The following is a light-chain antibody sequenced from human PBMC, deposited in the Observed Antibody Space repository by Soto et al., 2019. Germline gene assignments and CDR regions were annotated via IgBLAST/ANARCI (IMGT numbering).Light chain of an antibody. Sequence: IVMTQSPATLSVSPGDRVTLSCRASQSVSSDLAWYQQRPGQAPRRLIYGASTRATGIPARFSGTGSGTEFTFTISSLQSEDFAIYYCQQYNNWPPYTFGQGTKLEIK. V-gene: IGKV3-15*01. CDR3: QQYNNWPPYT. CDR1: QSVSSD. J-gene: IGKJ2*01. CDR2: GAS.